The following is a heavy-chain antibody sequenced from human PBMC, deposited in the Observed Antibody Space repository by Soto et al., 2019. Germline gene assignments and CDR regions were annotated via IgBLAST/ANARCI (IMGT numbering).Heavy chain of an antibody. J-gene: IGHJ4*02. D-gene: IGHD4-17*01. CDR2: IYHSGST. CDR3: ARGGYGDYVHNYFDY. Sequence: ASETLSLTCAVSGGSISSGGYSWSWIRQPPGKGLEWIGYIYHSGSTYYNPSLKSRVTISVDRSKNQFSLKLSPVTAADTAVYYCARGGYGDYVHNYFDYWGQGTLVTVSS. V-gene: IGHV4-30-2*01. CDR1: GGSISSGGYS.